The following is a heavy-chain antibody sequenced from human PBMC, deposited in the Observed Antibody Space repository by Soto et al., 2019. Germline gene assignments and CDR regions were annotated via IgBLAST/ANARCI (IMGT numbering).Heavy chain of an antibody. D-gene: IGHD2-21*02. CDR3: ARDLWGYCGTDCYPLDV. CDR2: MYNTGST. V-gene: IGHV4-59*01. Sequence: SETLSLTCTVSGGSISGYYWSWIRQPPGKGLEWIGYMYNTGSTVYNPSFKSRVTISVDTSKNQFSLKLNSVTAADTAVYYCARDLWGYCGTDCYPLDVWGQGTTVTSP. CDR1: GGSISGYY. J-gene: IGHJ6*02.